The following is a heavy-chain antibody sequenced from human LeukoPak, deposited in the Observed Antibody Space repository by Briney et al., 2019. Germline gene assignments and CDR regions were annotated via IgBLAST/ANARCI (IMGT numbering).Heavy chain of an antibody. J-gene: IGHJ4*02. D-gene: IGHD6-19*01. CDR1: GYTFTSFE. CDR2: MNPNSGST. CDR3: AIGFSGNLLNFDS. Sequence: ASVKVSCKASGYTFTSFEINWMRQATGQGLEWMGWMNPNSGSTGYAQKFQGRVTMTRHTSVSTAYMELSSLTSEATAVYYCAIGFSGNLLNFDSLGQGSLVTVSS. V-gene: IGHV1-8*01.